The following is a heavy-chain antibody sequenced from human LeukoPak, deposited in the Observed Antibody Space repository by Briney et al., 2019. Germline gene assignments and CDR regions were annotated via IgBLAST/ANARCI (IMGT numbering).Heavy chain of an antibody. CDR2: INPNSGGT. CDR3: ARDFQWELHIIDY. V-gene: IGHV1-2*02. J-gene: IGHJ4*02. Sequence: GASVKVSCKASGYTFTGYYMHWVRPAPGQGLEWMGWINPNSGGTNYAQTFQGRVTMTRDTSISTAYMELSRLRSDDTAVYYCARDFQWELHIIDYWGQGTLVTVSS. D-gene: IGHD1-26*01. CDR1: GYTFTGYY.